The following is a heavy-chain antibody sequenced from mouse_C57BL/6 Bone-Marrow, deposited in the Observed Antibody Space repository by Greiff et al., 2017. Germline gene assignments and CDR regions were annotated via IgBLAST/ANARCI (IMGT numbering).Heavy chain of an antibody. CDR2: IDPSDSYT. J-gene: IGHJ3*01. V-gene: IGHV1-59*01. Sequence: QVQLQQTGAELVRPGTSVKLSCKASGYTFTSYWMHWVKQRPGQGLEWIGVIDPSDSYTNYNQKFKGKATLTVDTSSSTAYMQLSSLTSEDSAVYYCARWYDYGRFAYWGQGTLVTVSA. CDR1: GYTFTSYW. CDR3: ARWYDYGRFAY. D-gene: IGHD2-4*01.